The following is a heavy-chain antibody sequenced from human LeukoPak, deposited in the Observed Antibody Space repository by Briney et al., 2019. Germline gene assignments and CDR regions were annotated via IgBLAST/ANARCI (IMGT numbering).Heavy chain of an antibody. D-gene: IGHD3-9*01. V-gene: IGHV1-18*01. CDR1: GYTFTSYG. CDR3: ARGGTHSDISTGYYPYNYFDP. Sequence: GASEKVSCKASGYTFTSYGISWVRQAPGQGLEWMGWISAYNGNTNYAQKLQGRVTMTTDTSTTTAYMELRSLRSDDTAVYYCARGGTHSDISTGYYPYNYFDPWGQGTLVTVSS. J-gene: IGHJ5*02. CDR2: ISAYNGNT.